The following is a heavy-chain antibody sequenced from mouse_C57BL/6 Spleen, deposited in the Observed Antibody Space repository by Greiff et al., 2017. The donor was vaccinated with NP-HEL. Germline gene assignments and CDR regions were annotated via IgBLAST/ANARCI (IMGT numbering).Heavy chain of an antibody. CDR2: IDPSDSYT. CDR1: GYTFTSYW. J-gene: IGHJ2*01. CDR3: AIYYDCYPDY. Sequence: VQLQQPGAELVKPGASVKLSCKASGYTFTSYWMQWVKQRPGQGLEWIGEIDPSDSYTNYNHKFKGKATLTIDTSSSKAYMQLSSLTSGDSAVYYCAIYYDCYPDYWGQGTTLTVSS. V-gene: IGHV1-50*01. D-gene: IGHD2-4*01.